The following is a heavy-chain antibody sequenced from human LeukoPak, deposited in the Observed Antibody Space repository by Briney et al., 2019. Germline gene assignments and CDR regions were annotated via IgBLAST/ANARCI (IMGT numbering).Heavy chain of an antibody. D-gene: IGHD3-22*01. J-gene: IGHJ3*02. CDR2: ISSTSSYI. CDR1: GFTFSSYS. CDR3: ARAGYYYDSSGYPTDAFDI. V-gene: IGHV3-21*01. Sequence: GGSLRLSCAASGFTFSSYSMYWVRQAPGKGLEWVSSISSTSSYIYYADSVKGRFTISRDNAKNSLYLQMNSLRAEDTAVYYCARAGYYYDSSGYPTDAFDIWGQGTMVTVSS.